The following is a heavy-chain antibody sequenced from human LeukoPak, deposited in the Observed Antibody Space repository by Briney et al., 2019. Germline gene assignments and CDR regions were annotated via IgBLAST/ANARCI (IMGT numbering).Heavy chain of an antibody. V-gene: IGHV3-30-3*01. Sequence: GGSLRLSYAASGFTFSSYAVHWVRQAPGRGLEWVAVISYDGSNKYYAASVKGRFSISRDNSKNTLYLQMNSLRAEDTAAYYCARQYDGFDYWGQGTLVTVSS. CDR1: GFTFSSYA. CDR3: ARQYDGFDY. CDR2: ISYDGSNK. D-gene: IGHD3-3*01. J-gene: IGHJ4*02.